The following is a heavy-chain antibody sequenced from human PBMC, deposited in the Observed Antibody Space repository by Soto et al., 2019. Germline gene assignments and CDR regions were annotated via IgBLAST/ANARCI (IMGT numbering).Heavy chain of an antibody. CDR2: ISSSSSYI. V-gene: IGHV3-21*01. J-gene: IGHJ4*02. D-gene: IGHD2-2*03. Sequence: PGGSLRLSCAASGFTFSSYSMNWVRQAPGKGLEWVSSISSSSSYIYYADSVKGRFTISRDNAKNSLYLQMNSLRAEDTALYYCARAGYCSSTSCRNEFHYWGQGTLVTVSS. CDR3: ARAGYCSSTSCRNEFHY. CDR1: GFTFSSYS.